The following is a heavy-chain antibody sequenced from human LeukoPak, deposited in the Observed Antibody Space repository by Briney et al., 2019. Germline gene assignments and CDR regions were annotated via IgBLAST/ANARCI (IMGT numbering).Heavy chain of an antibody. CDR1: GGSISSSSYY. CDR3: ARDFYVVFGEEYYFDY. CDR2: IYHSGST. Sequence: KPSETLSLTCTVSGGSISSSSYYWGWIRQPPGKGLEWIGRIYHSGSTYYNPSLKSRVTISVDTSKNQFSLKLSSVTAADTAVYYCARDFYVVFGEEYYFDYWGQGTLVTVSS. J-gene: IGHJ4*02. D-gene: IGHD3-3*01. V-gene: IGHV4-39*07.